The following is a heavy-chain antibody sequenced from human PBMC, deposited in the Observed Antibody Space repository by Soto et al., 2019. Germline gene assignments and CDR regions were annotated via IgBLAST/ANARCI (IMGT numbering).Heavy chain of an antibody. CDR2: ISGSGGST. D-gene: IGHD6-19*01. CDR1: GFTFSSYA. Sequence: GGSLRLSCAASGFTFSSYAMSWVRQAPGKGLEWVSAISGSGGSTYYADSVKGRFTISRDNSKNTLYLQMNSLRAEDTAVYYCAKATHSSGWFSEYFQHWGQGTLVTVSS. J-gene: IGHJ1*01. CDR3: AKATHSSGWFSEYFQH. V-gene: IGHV3-23*01.